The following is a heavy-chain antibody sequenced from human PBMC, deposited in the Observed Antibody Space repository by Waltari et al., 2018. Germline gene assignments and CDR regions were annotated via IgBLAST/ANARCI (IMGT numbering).Heavy chain of an antibody. J-gene: IGHJ4*02. CDR3: ARNYRDY. CDR2: ISGDGRIT. V-gene: IGHV3-74*01. Sequence: EVQLVESGGGLVQPGGSLRLCCAASGFTFSNYWLHCVRQVPGKGPVWGSRISGDGRITHYADSVKGRFTISRDNAENTLYLQMNSLTVEDTAVYYCARNYRDYWGQGTLVTVSS. D-gene: IGHD3-16*02. CDR1: GFTFSNYW.